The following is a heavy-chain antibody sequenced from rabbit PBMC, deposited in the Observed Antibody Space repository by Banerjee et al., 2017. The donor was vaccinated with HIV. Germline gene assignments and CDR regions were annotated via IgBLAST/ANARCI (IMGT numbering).Heavy chain of an antibody. V-gene: IGHV1S45*01. J-gene: IGHJ4*01. CDR1: GIDFSRYYY. CDR2: IVAGSGGYT. CDR3: ARDADPGVQLNL. D-gene: IGHD7-1*01. Sequence: QEQLEESGGDLVKPGASLTLTCTASGIDFSRYYYMCWVRQAPGKGLEWIACIVAGSGGYTYYASWAKGRFTISKTSSTTVTLQMTSLTAADTATYFCARDADPGVQLNLWGPGTLVTVS.